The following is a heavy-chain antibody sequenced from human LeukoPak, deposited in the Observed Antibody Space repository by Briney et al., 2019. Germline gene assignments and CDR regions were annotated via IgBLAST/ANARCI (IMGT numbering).Heavy chain of an antibody. V-gene: IGHV1-2*02. J-gene: IGHJ4*02. Sequence: GASVNVSCKASVYTFTAYYIHWVRQAPGQGLEWMGWINPHNGGSNYAQIFQDRVTMTRDTSIGAAYMELRRLRSDDTAVYYCARDFYDSSGHYGYWGQGTLVTVSS. D-gene: IGHD3-22*01. CDR2: INPHNGGS. CDR1: VYTFTAYY. CDR3: ARDFYDSSGHYGY.